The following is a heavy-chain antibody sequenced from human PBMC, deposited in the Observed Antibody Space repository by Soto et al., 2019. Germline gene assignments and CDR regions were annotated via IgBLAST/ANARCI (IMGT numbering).Heavy chain of an antibody. CDR2: ISYDGSNK. D-gene: IGHD2-15*01. CDR3: ARDADCSGGSCYYRGGYFDY. J-gene: IGHJ4*02. V-gene: IGHV3-30-3*01. Sequence: QVQLVESGGGVVQPGRSLRLSCAASGFTFSSYAMHWVRQAPGKGLEWVAVISYDGSNKYYADSVKGRFTISRDNSKNTLYLQMNSLRAEDTAVYYCARDADCSGGSCYYRGGYFDYWGQGTLVTVSS. CDR1: GFTFSSYA.